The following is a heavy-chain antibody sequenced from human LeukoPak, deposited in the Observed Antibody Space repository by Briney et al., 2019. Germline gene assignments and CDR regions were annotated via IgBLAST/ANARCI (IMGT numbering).Heavy chain of an antibody. J-gene: IGHJ4*02. Sequence: PGGSLGLSCAASGFTFSSYAMHWVRQAPGKGLEWVAVISYDGSNKYYADSVKGRFTISRDNSKNTLYLQMNSLRAEDTAVYYCARDRYCGGDCSHFDYWGQGTLVTVSS. CDR1: GFTFSSYA. V-gene: IGHV3-30-3*01. D-gene: IGHD2-21*02. CDR3: ARDRYCGGDCSHFDY. CDR2: ISYDGSNK.